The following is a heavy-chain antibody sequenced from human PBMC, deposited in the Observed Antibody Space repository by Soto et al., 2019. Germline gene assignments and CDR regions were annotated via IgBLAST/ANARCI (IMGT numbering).Heavy chain of an antibody. J-gene: IGHJ6*02. Sequence: GGSLRLSCAASGFTFSSYSMNWVRQAPGKGLEWVSSISSSSSYIYYADSVKGRFTISRDNAKNSLYLQMNSLRAEDTAVYYCARDRDSSSSHYYYYGMDVWGQRTTVTVSS. D-gene: IGHD6-6*01. V-gene: IGHV3-21*01. CDR2: ISSSSSYI. CDR1: GFTFSSYS. CDR3: ARDRDSSSSHYYYYGMDV.